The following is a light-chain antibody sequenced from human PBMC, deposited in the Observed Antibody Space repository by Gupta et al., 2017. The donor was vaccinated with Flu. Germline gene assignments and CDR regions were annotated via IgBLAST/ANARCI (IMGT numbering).Light chain of an antibody. CDR1: SSDVGGYNY. CDR2: EVS. CDR3: SSYASSSTLYV. J-gene: IGLJ1*01. Sequence: QSALTQPAALSGYPGQSLTMYCTGTSSDVGGYNYVSWYQHHPGKAPKLMIYEVSNRPSGVSNRFSGSKSGNTASLTIAGLQAEDEADYYCSSYASSSTLYVFGTGTKVTVL. V-gene: IGLV2-14*01.